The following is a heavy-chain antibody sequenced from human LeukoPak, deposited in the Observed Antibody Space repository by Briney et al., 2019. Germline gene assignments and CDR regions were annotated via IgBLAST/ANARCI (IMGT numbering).Heavy chain of an antibody. D-gene: IGHD4-17*01. V-gene: IGHV4-59*01. CDR3: ARVLTTVTRYNWFDP. CDR1: GRSISSYY. Sequence: SETLSLTCTVSGRSISSYYWSWIRQPPGKGLEWIGDIYYSGSTNYNPSLTSRVTISVDTSKNQFSLKLSSVTAADTAVYYCARVLTTVTRYNWFDPWGQGTLVTVSS. J-gene: IGHJ5*02. CDR2: IYYSGST.